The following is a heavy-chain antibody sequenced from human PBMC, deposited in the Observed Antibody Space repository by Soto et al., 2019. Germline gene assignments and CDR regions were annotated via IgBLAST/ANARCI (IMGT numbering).Heavy chain of an antibody. CDR1: GFTFSSYA. CDR3: ARLRFLEWLMPQDSWSFDL. J-gene: IGHJ2*01. D-gene: IGHD3-3*01. V-gene: IGHV3-64*01. CDR2: ISSNGGST. Sequence: EVQLVESGGGLVQPGGSLRLSCAASGFTFSSYAMHWVRQAPGKGLEYVSAISSNGGSTYYANSVKGRFTISRDNSKNTLYLQMGSLRAEDMAVYYCARLRFLEWLMPQDSWSFDLWGRGTLVTVSS.